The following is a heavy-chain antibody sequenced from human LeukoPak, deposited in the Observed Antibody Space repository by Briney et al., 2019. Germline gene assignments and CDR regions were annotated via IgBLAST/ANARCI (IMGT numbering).Heavy chain of an antibody. CDR3: ARISQSSGGFYY. CDR1: GGSISNSGGFY. D-gene: IGHD2-15*01. J-gene: IGHJ4*02. V-gene: IGHV4-31*02. CDR2: ISYRGST. Sequence: SENLSLTCTVSGGSISNSGGFYWSWIRQHPGNGLEWIGFISYRGSTYYNPSLKSRVSMSVDTSRSQISLRLTSVTDEDTAVYYCARISQSSGGFYYWGQGSLVTVSS.